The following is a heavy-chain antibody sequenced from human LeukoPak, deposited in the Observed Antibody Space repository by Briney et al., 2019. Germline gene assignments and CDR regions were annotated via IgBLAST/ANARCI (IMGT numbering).Heavy chain of an antibody. D-gene: IGHD1-26*01. J-gene: IGHJ6*03. CDR2: ISSSSSTI. V-gene: IGHV3-48*01. CDR1: RFTCSSYS. Sequence: GGSLRLSCAASRFTCSSYSMNWVRQAPGKGLECVSYISSSSSTIYYADSVKGRFTISRDNAKNSLYLQMNSMRAEDKAVYYCARRGSIVGAYGRVYYMDVWGKGTTVTVSS. CDR3: ARRGSIVGAYGRVYYMDV.